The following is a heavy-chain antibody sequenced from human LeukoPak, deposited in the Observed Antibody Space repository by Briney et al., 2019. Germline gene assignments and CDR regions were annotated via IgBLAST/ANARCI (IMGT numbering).Heavy chain of an antibody. J-gene: IGHJ5*02. CDR1: GYTFSRFG. V-gene: IGHV1-18*01. Sequence: ASVKVSCKASGYTFSRFGVGWVRQVPGQGLEWMGWISAYNGNTNFAQKFQGRVTLTTDTSTSTAYMELRSLRSDDTAVYYCARSGDGNWFDPWGQGTLVTVSS. CDR3: ARSGDGNWFDP. D-gene: IGHD2-15*01. CDR2: ISAYNGNT.